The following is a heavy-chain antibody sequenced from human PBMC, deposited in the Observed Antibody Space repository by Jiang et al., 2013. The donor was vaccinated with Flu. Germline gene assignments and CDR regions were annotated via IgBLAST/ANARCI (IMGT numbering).Heavy chain of an antibody. CDR2: TYYRSKWYN. J-gene: IGHJ2*01. CDR3: VRDAGSGLEYLDL. D-gene: IGHD6-25*01. Sequence: QTLSLTCAISGDSVSSNSAAWNWIRQSPSRGLEWLGRTYYRSKWYNDYAVSVKSRITINADTSKNQFSLQLNSVSPEDTAVYYCVRDAGSGLEYLDLWGRGTLVTVSS. V-gene: IGHV6-1*01. CDR1: GDSVSSNSAA.